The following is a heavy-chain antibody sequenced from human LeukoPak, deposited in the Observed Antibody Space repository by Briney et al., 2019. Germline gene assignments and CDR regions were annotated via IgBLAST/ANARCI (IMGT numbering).Heavy chain of an antibody. CDR2: INQDGTVK. CDR1: GFTFGDYT. CDR3: AKVAKYYYGSETYYFFEH. D-gene: IGHD3-10*01. J-gene: IGHJ4*02. Sequence: TGGSLRLSCTASGFTFGDYTLTWVRQAPGKGLEWVASINQDGTVKYYVDSVKGRFTISRDNAKNSLYLQMNSLRVEDTAVYHCAKVAKYYYGSETYYFFEHWGQGTPVTASS. V-gene: IGHV3-7*01.